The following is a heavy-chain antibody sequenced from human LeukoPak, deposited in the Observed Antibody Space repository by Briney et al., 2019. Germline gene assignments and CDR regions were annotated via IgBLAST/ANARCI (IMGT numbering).Heavy chain of an antibody. J-gene: IGHJ5*02. V-gene: IGHV3-30*02. CDR1: GFTFSGYG. Sequence: GGSLRLSCAASGFTFSGYGMHWGCHAPGKGLECVAFIRYPVSNKYYADSVKGRFTISRDNPKNTLYLQMHCLRAEDTAGYYCAKVTYFNWFDPWGQGTLVTVSS. D-gene: IGHD2-21*01. CDR3: AKVTYFNWFDP. CDR2: IRYPVSNK.